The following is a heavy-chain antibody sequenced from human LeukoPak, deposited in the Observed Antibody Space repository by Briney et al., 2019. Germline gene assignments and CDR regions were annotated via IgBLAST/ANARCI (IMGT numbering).Heavy chain of an antibody. CDR1: GFTFSNYW. CDR2: IKQDGSEK. Sequence: GGSLRLSCEGSGFTFSNYWMTWVRQAPGKGLEWVANIKQDGSEKYYVDSVKGRFTISRDNAKNSLYLQMNSLRAEDTAVYYCARDAYSSGWYAYWGQGTLVTVSS. J-gene: IGHJ4*02. D-gene: IGHD6-19*01. V-gene: IGHV3-7*01. CDR3: ARDAYSSGWYAY.